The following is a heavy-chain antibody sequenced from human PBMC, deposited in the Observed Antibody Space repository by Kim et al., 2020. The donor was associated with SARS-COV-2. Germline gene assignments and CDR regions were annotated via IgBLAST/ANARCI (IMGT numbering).Heavy chain of an antibody. J-gene: IGHJ4*02. CDR3: AKAEAYDY. CDR2: DGSNK. Sequence: DGSNKSSTDSAKGRFTISRENSKNTLYLQMNSLRAEDTAVYYCAKAEAYDYWGQGTLVTVSS. V-gene: IGHV3-30*02.